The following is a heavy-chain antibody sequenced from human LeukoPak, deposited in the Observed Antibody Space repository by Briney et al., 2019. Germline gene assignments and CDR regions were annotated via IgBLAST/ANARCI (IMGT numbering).Heavy chain of an antibody. CDR2: IYHSGST. CDR3: AREPRENAFDI. CDR1: GGSISSSNW. Sequence: SETLSLTCAVSGGSISSSNWWSWVRQPPGKGLEWIGEIYHSGSTYYNPSLKSRVTISVDTSKNQFSLKLSSVTAADTAVYYCAREPRENAFDIWGQGTMVTVSS. V-gene: IGHV4-4*02. J-gene: IGHJ3*02.